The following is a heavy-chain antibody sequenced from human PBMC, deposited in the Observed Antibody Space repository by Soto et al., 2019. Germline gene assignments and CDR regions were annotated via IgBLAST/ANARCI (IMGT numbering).Heavy chain of an antibody. CDR2: VYWNDDN. CDR3: VHTSGWQHTT. D-gene: IGHD1-1*01. V-gene: IGHV2-5*01. Sequence: QITLKESGPTLVKPTQTLTLSCTFSGFSLSTYAMGVAWIRQPPGKALEWLALVYWNDDNRYSPSLQSRLTITKDTSKNQVILTMLNMGPVDTATYYCVHTSGWQHTTWGQGTLVTVSS. J-gene: IGHJ5*02. CDR1: GFSLSTYAMG.